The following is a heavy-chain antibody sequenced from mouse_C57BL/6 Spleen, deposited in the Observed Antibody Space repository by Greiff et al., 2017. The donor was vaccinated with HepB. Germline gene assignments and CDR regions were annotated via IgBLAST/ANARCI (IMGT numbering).Heavy chain of an antibody. Sequence: QVQLKQSGAELVRPGASVTLSCKASGYTFTDYEMHWVKQTPVHGLEWIGAIDPETGGTAYNQKFKGKAILTADKSSSTAYMELRSLTSEDSAVYYCTRRDLGYWGQGTLVTVSA. V-gene: IGHV1-15*01. CDR2: IDPETGGT. CDR3: TRRDLGY. CDR1: GYTFTDYE. D-gene: IGHD3-3*01. J-gene: IGHJ3*01.